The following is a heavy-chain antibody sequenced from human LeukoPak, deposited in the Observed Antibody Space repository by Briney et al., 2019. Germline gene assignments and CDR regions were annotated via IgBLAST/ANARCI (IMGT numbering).Heavy chain of an antibody. CDR1: GDSISVYY. Sequence: SETLALPHTVSGDSISVYYWSWIRQPPGKGLEWIGNIYYSGSTNYNPSLKSRVTISVDTSKNQFSLKLSSVTAADTAVYYCARDHYYDSSGYYRPFEIWGAGTMVSVSS. D-gene: IGHD3-22*01. V-gene: IGHV4-59*13. CDR2: IYYSGST. J-gene: IGHJ3*02. CDR3: ARDHYYDSSGYYRPFEI.